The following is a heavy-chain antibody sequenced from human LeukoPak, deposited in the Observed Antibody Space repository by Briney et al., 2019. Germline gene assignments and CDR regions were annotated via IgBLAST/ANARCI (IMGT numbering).Heavy chain of an antibody. CDR2: ISSSSSYI. J-gene: IGHJ3*02. V-gene: IGHV3-21*01. CDR1: GFGFSSYS. CDR3: ARGGESYDFWSSYSISDAFDI. Sequence: GRSLRLSCAASGFGFSSYSMNWVRQAPGKGLEWVSSISSSSSYIYYAGSVKGRFPIHRTNAKISLYLPMNSLRAEDTAVYYCARGGESYDFWSSYSISDAFDIWGQGTMVTVSS. D-gene: IGHD3-3*01.